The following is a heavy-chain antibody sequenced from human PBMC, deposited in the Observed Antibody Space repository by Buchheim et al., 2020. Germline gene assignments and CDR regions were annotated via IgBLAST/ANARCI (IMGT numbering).Heavy chain of an antibody. Sequence: QVQLQESGPGLVKPSETLSLTCTVCGGSISSYYWSWIRQPPGKGLEWIGYIYYSGSTNYNPSLKSRVTISVDTSKNQFSLKLSSVTAADTAVYYCARRPSSGYPFDYWGQGTL. V-gene: IGHV4-59*01. CDR2: IYYSGST. D-gene: IGHD3-22*01. CDR3: ARRPSSGYPFDY. J-gene: IGHJ4*02. CDR1: GGSISSYY.